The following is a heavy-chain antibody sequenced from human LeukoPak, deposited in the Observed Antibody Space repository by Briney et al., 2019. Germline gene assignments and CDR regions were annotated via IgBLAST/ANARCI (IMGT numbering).Heavy chain of an antibody. CDR1: GFTVSSNY. CDR2: IYSGGST. D-gene: IGHD4-11*01. V-gene: IGHV3-53*01. CDR3: ARAPSSNYPNWFDP. Sequence: PGGSLRLSCAASGFTVSSNYMSWVRQAPGKGLEWVSVIYSGGSTYYADSVKGRFTISRDNSKNTLYLQMNSLRAEDTAVYYCARAPSSNYPNWFDPWGQGTLVTVSS. J-gene: IGHJ5*02.